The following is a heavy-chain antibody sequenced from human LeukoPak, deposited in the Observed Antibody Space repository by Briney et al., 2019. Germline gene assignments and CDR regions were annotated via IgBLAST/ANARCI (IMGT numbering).Heavy chain of an antibody. CDR3: ARGDYFDY. CDR1: GFTFRGYA. CDR2: VGGDGSPT. V-gene: IGHV3-64*04. J-gene: IGHJ4*02. Sequence: GGSLRLSCSASGFTFRGYAMHWVRQAPGKGLEYVSVVGGDGSPTFYADSVKGRFTISRDNAKNTLYLQMNSLRAEDTAVYYCARGDYFDYWGQGTLVTVSS.